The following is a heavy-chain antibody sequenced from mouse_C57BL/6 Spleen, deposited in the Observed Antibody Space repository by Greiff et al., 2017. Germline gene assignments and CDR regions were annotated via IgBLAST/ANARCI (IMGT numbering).Heavy chain of an antibody. CDR2: INPNNGGT. CDR3: ARGDYGSSDWYFDV. D-gene: IGHD1-1*01. J-gene: IGHJ1*03. Sequence: VQLQQSGPELVKPGASVKIPCKASGYTFTDYNMDWVKQSHGKSLEWIGDINPNNGGTIYNQKFKGKATLTVDKSSSTAYMELRSLTSEDTAVYYCARGDYGSSDWYFDVWGTATTVTVSS. V-gene: IGHV1-18*01. CDR1: GYTFTDYN.